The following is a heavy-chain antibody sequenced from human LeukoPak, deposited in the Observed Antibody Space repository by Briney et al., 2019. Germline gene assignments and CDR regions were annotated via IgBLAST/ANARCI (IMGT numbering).Heavy chain of an antibody. D-gene: IGHD1-26*01. V-gene: IGHV3-23*01. CDR2: ISGSGGST. CDR3: AKGRRGELLLPEILDY. Sequence: GGSLRLSCAASGFTFSSDAMSWVRQAPGKGLEWVSAISGSGGSTYYADSVKGRFTISRDNSKNTLYLQMNSLRAEDTAVYYCAKGRRGELLLPEILDYWGQGTLVTVSS. CDR1: GFTFSSDA. J-gene: IGHJ4*02.